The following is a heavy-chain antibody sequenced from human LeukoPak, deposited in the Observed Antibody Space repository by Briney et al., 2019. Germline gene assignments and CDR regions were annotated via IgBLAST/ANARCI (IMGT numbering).Heavy chain of an antibody. V-gene: IGHV3-23*01. CDR1: GFTFSSYA. D-gene: IGHD2-2*01. J-gene: IGHJ4*02. CDR3: AKIFVVVPAAMEAYYFDY. Sequence: GGSLRLSCAASGFTFSSYAMSWVRQAPGKRLEWVSAISGSGGSTYYADSVKGRFTISRDNSKNTLYLQMNSLRAEDTAVYYCAKIFVVVPAAMEAYYFDYWGQGTLVTVSS. CDR2: ISGSGGST.